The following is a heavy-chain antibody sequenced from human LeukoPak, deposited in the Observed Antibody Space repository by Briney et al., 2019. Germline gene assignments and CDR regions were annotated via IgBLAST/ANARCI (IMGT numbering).Heavy chain of an antibody. CDR3: ARIGPGNCSSTSCQLGAPEDY. Sequence: ASVKVSCKASGYTFTSYAMHWVRQAPGQRLEWMGWINAGNGNTKYSQKFQGRVTITRDTSASTAYMELSSLRSEDTAVYYCARIGPGNCSSTSCQLGAPEDYWGQGTLVTVSS. D-gene: IGHD2-2*01. V-gene: IGHV1-3*01. CDR1: GYTFTSYA. J-gene: IGHJ4*02. CDR2: INAGNGNT.